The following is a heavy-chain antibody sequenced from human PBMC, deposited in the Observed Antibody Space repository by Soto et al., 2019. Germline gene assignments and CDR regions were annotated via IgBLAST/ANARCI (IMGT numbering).Heavy chain of an antibody. D-gene: IGHD6-6*01. CDR2: IYYSGNT. Sequence: SETLSLTCTVSGGSISSGGYYWSWIRQHPGKGLEWIGHIYYSGNTYYKPSLKSRVSISIDTSRNQFSLKLTSVTAADTGVYYCASSSPFHYWGPGILVTVSS. V-gene: IGHV4-39*01. CDR1: GGSISSGGYY. J-gene: IGHJ4*02. CDR3: ASSSPFHY.